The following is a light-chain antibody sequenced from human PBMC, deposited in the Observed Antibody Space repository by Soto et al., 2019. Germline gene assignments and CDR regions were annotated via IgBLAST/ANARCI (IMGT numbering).Light chain of an antibody. V-gene: IGKV3-20*01. CDR3: QQYGTSPFT. CDR1: QSVSNNY. CDR2: GAS. J-gene: IGKJ3*01. Sequence: EIVLTQSPGTLSLSPRERATLSCRASQSVSNNYLAWYQQKPGRAPRLLISGASNRATGIPDRFSGSGSGTDFTLAISRLEPEDFAVYYCQQYGTSPFTFGPGTKVDIK.